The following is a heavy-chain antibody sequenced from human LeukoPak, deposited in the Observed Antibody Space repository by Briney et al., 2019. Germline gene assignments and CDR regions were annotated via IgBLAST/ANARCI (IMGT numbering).Heavy chain of an antibody. CDR1: GYTFTSYD. J-gene: IGHJ6*03. CDR3: ARYYSNSLYYYYYYMDV. Sequence: ASVKVSCKASGYTFTSYDINWVRQATGQGLEWMGWMNPNSGNTGYAQKLQGRVTMTTDTSTSTAYMELRSLRSDDTAVYYCARYYSNSLYYYYYYMDVWGKGTTVTVSS. V-gene: IGHV1-8*01. D-gene: IGHD4-11*01. CDR2: MNPNSGNT.